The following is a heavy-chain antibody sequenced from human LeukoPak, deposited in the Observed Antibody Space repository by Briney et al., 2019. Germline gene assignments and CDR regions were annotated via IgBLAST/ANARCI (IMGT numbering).Heavy chain of an antibody. D-gene: IGHD3-16*01. Sequence: PSETLSLTCAVYGGSFSGYYWSWIRQPPGKGLEWTGEINHSGSTNYNPSLKSRVTISVDTSKNQFSLKLSSVTAADTAVYYCARETSQKGAHYMDVWGKGTTVTISS. CDR3: ARETSQKGAHYMDV. CDR2: INHSGST. CDR1: GGSFSGYY. J-gene: IGHJ6*03. V-gene: IGHV4-34*01.